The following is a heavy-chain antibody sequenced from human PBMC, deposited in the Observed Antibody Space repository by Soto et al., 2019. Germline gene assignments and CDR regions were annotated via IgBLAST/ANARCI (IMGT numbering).Heavy chain of an antibody. Sequence: QVQLVESGGGVVQPGRSLRLSCAASGFTFSSYAMHWVRQAPGKGLEWVAVISYDGSNKYYADSVKGRFTISRENSKNTLYLQMNCLRAEDPALYYCADWFDPCGQGTLVTVSS. V-gene: IGHV3-30-3*01. CDR3: ADWFDP. J-gene: IGHJ5*02. CDR2: ISYDGSNK. CDR1: GFTFSSYA.